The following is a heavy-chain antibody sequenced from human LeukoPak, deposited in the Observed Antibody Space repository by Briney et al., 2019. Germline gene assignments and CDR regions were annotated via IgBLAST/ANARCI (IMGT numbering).Heavy chain of an antibody. D-gene: IGHD3-22*01. CDR2: IWYDGSNK. J-gene: IGHJ5*02. V-gene: IGHV3-33*06. Sequence: PGGSLRLSCAASGFTFSSYGMHWVRQAPGKGLEWVAVIWYDGSNKYYADSVKGRFTISRDNSKNTLYLQMNSLRAEDTAVYYCAKDFRYYDSSGANWFDPWDQGTQVTVSS. CDR3: AKDFRYYDSSGANWFDP. CDR1: GFTFSSYG.